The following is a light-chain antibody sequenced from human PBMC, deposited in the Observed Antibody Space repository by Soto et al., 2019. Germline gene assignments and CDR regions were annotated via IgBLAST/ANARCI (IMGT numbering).Light chain of an antibody. CDR2: DAS. CDR1: HDITSY. Sequence: DIQMTQSPSSLSASVGERLTITCQASHDITSYLNWYQHKPGKAPKLLIYDASILEAGVPPRFSGSGCGTDFTLTISGLQPEDVATYYCQHCDYLPIFGPGTTVDFK. J-gene: IGKJ3*01. V-gene: IGKV1-33*01. CDR3: QHCDYLPI.